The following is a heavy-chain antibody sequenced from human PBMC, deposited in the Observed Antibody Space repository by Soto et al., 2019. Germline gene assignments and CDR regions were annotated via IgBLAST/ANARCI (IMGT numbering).Heavy chain of an antibody. CDR2: IHHSGST. V-gene: IGHV4-4*02. J-gene: IGHJ6*03. D-gene: IGHD1-26*01. Sequence: QVQLQESGPGLVKPSETLSLTCAVSGGSISISNWWSWVRQTPGKGLEWIGQIHHSGSTNYSPSLTSRVTISVDKSKNQCSLKMNSVTAADTAVYYFARGGYYFYMDVWGKGTTVTVSS. CDR1: GGSISISNW. CDR3: ARGGYYFYMDV.